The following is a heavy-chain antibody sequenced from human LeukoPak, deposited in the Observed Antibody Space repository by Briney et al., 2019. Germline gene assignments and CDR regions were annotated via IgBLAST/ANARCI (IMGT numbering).Heavy chain of an antibody. V-gene: IGHV3-33*01. J-gene: IGHJ4*02. Sequence: PGRSLRLSCAASGFTFSSYGMHWVRQAPGKGLEWVAVIWYDGSNKYYADSVKGRFTISRDNSKNTLYLQMNSLRAEDTAVYYCARDAHYGDYEPPYFDYWGQGTLVTVSS. CDR3: ARDAHYGDYEPPYFDY. D-gene: IGHD4-17*01. CDR2: IWYDGSNK. CDR1: GFTFSSYG.